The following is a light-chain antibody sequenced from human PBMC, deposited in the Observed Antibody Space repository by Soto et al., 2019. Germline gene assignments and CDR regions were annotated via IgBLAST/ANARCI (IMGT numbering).Light chain of an antibody. V-gene: IGLV2-14*01. CDR3: SSYTSSSTRV. CDR1: SSDVGGYNY. J-gene: IGLJ2*01. CDR2: DVS. Sequence: QSALTQPASVSGSPGQSITISCTGTSSDVGGYNYVSWYQQHPGKAPELMIYDVSNRPSGVSNRFSGSKSGNTASLTISGLQAEDEADYYYSSYTSSSTRVFGGGTKLTVL.